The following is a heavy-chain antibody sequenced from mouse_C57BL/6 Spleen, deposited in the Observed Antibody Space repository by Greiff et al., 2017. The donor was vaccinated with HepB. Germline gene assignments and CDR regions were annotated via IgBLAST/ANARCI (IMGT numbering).Heavy chain of an antibody. CDR2: IDPEDGDT. CDR3: TIVYGNYYAMDY. J-gene: IGHJ4*01. CDR1: GFNIKDYY. V-gene: IGHV14-1*01. D-gene: IGHD2-1*01. Sequence: EVQLQQSGAELVRPGASVKLSCTASGFNIKDYYMHWVKQRPEQGLEWIGRIDPEDGDTEYAPKFQGKATMTADTSTNTAYLQLSSLTSEDTAVYYWTIVYGNYYAMDYWGQGTSVTVSS.